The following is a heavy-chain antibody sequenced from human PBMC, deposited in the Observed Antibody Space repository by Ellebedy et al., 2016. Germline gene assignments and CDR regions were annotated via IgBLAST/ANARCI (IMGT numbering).Heavy chain of an antibody. J-gene: IGHJ3*02. CDR1: GDSITSSTW. V-gene: IGHV4-4*02. Sequence: SETLSLXCAVSGDSITSSTWWNWVRQAPGKGLEWIAEMYHSGTTNYNPSLKSRVTISVDKSKSHFTLNLNSVTAADTAVYYCARRPGYCGDDCYSWAFDIWGRGAMVTVSS. CDR2: MYHSGTT. CDR3: ARRPGYCGDDCYSWAFDI. D-gene: IGHD2-21*02.